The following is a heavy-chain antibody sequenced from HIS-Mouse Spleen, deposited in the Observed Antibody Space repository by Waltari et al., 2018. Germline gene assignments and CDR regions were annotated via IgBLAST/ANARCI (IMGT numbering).Heavy chain of an antibody. CDR1: GGSISSSSYY. J-gene: IGHJ2*01. V-gene: IGHV4-39*07. CDR3: AREIPYSSSWYDWYFDL. CDR2: IYCSGGT. Sequence: QLQLQESGPGLVKPSETLSLTCTVSGGSISSSSYYWGWIRQSPGKGLEWIGSIYCSGGTYYNPSLKSRVTISVDPSKNQFSLKLSSVTAADTAVYYCAREIPYSSSWYDWYFDLWGRGTLVTVSS. D-gene: IGHD6-13*01.